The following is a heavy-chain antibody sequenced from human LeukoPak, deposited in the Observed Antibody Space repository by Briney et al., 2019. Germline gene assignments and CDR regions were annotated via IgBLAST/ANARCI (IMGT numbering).Heavy chain of an antibody. V-gene: IGHV3-30*03. CDR1: GFTFSSYG. D-gene: IGHD3-10*01. J-gene: IGHJ3*02. CDR3: ARDQFGELVVCTFHI. Sequence: PGGSLRLSCAASGFTFSSYGMHWVRQAPGKGLEWVAVISYDGSNKYYADSVKGRFTISRDNSKNTLYLQMNSLRAKDTAVYYCARDQFGELVVCTFHIWGQGTMVTVSS. CDR2: ISYDGSNK.